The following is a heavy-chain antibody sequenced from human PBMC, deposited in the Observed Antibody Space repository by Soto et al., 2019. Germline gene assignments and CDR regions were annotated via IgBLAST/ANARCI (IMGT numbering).Heavy chain of an antibody. CDR3: VRRSLVVAAATREDY. CDR2: NNSDGSSP. CDR1: GFTFSSYW. Sequence: EVQLVASGGGFVQPGGSLRLSCAASGFTFSSYWMHWVRQAPGKELVWVSRNNSDGSSPSYADSVKGRFTISRDNAKKTLYLQMNSLRAADTAVYYCVRRSLVVAAATREDYWGQGTLGSVAS. V-gene: IGHV3-74*01. D-gene: IGHD2-15*01. J-gene: IGHJ4*02.